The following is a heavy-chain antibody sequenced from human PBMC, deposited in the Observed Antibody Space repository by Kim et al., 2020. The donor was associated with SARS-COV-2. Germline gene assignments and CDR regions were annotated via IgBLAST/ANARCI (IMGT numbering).Heavy chain of an antibody. J-gene: IGHJ6*02. V-gene: IGHV3-30*03. CDR2: ISYDGSNK. D-gene: IGHD3-9*01. Sequence: GGSLRLSCAASGFTFSSYGMHWVRQAPGKGLEWVAVISYDGSNKYYADSVKGRFTISRDNSKNTLYLQMNTLRAEDTAVYYCVPRRHSRYFDWLLEPMDVWGQGTTVTVSS. CDR3: VPRRHSRYFDWLLEPMDV. CDR1: GFTFSSYG.